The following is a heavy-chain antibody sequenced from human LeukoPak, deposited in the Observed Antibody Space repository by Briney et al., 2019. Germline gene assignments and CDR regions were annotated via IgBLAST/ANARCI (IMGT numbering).Heavy chain of an antibody. J-gene: IGHJ6*02. CDR3: ARVRGTYYGSGPYYYYGMDV. CDR2: IYYSGST. V-gene: IGHV4-30-4*01. CDR1: GGSISSGDYS. D-gene: IGHD3-10*01. Sequence: PSETLSLTCTVSGGSISSGDYSWSWIRQPPGKGLEWIVYIYYSGSTYYNPSLKSRVTISVDTSKNQFSLKLSSVTVADTAVYYCARVRGTYYGSGPYYYYGMDVWGQGTTVTVSS.